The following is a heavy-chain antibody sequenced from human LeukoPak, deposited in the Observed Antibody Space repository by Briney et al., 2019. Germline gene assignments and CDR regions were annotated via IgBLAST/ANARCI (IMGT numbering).Heavy chain of an antibody. CDR2: IYYSGST. CDR3: ARFNSNFFDY. D-gene: IGHD2/OR15-2a*01. CDR1: GGSISSSSYY. J-gene: IGHJ4*02. V-gene: IGHV4-39*01. Sequence: PSETLSLTCTVSGGSISSSSYYWGWIRQPPGKGLEWIGSIYYSGSTYYNPSLKSRVTIFADTSKNQFSLRLSSVTAADTAVYYCARFNSNFFDYWGQGTLVTVSS.